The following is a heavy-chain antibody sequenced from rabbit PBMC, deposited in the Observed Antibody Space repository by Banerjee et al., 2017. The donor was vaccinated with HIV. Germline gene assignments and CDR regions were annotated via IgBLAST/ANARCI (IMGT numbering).Heavy chain of an antibody. V-gene: IGHV1S45*01. CDR2: IYAGSSGRT. Sequence: QEQLVESGGGLVTLGGSLKLSCKASGIDFSSYGISWVRQAPGKGLEWIAYIYAGSSGRTYYASWAKGRFTISKTSSTTVTLQMTSLTAADTATYFCAREDCTGDADNGSYYFDLWGPGTLVTVS. CDR1: GIDFSSYG. D-gene: IGHD7-1*01. CDR3: AREDCTGDADNGSYYFDL. J-gene: IGHJ4*01.